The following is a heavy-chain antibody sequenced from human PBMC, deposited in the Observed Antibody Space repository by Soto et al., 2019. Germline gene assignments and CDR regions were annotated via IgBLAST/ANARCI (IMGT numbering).Heavy chain of an antibody. D-gene: IGHD3-10*01. CDR1: GFTFSSYT. CDR2: ISGGLDYI. V-gene: IGHV3-21*01. Sequence: VGSLRLSCAVSGFTFSSYTLNWVRQAPGKGLEWVSCISGGLDYIYYADSVKGRFTISRDNANNSLYLQMNSLRAEDTAVYYCARDSGGPEPFDFWGQGTLVTVSS. CDR3: ARDSGGPEPFDF. J-gene: IGHJ4*02.